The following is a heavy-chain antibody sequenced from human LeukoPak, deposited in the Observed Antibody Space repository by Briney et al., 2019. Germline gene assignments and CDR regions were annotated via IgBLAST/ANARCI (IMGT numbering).Heavy chain of an antibody. CDR2: TSSSDAGT. CDR3: ARAATMVRGVSEYHFDY. CDR1: GFTLSTYA. D-gene: IGHD3-10*01. V-gene: IGHV3-23*01. J-gene: IGHJ4*02. Sequence: HPGGSLRLSCAPSGFTLSTYAMSCARQTPEKGPEWVAATSSSDAGTYHADSVRGRFTISRDNSKNTLYLQMNSLRAEDTAVYYCARAATMVRGVSEYHFDYWGQGTLVTVSS.